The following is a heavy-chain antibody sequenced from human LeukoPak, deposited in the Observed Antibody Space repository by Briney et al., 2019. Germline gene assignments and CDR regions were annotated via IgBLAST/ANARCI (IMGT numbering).Heavy chain of an antibody. CDR3: ARCDVMIKFGGGIVPPHY. D-gene: IGHD3-16*02. J-gene: IGHJ4*02. V-gene: IGHV3-30*09. CDR2: ISYEGSNK. CDR1: GFTLSSFA. Sequence: GGSLTLSCAASGFTLSSFALRWVRPPPDGRLEWVAVISYEGSNKYYADSVKGRFAISRDKSKNTPYLQMNSLSAEGPAVYYWARCDVMIKFGGGIVPPHYWGQGKLVTVS.